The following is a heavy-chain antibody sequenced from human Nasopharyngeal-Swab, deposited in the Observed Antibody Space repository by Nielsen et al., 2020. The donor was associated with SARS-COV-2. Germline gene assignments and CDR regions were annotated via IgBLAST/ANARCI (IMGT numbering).Heavy chain of an antibody. CDR1: GFTFSAYW. V-gene: IGHV3-7*01. CDR3: ARGYDYYFDY. Sequence: GESLKIPCATSGFTFSAYWMTWVRLAPGKGLEWGANIKQDGSEKNYVDSLKGRSTISRDNAKNSLYLQMNSLRAEDTAVYYCARGYDYYFDYWGQGTLVTVSS. CDR2: IKQDGSEK. J-gene: IGHJ4*02. D-gene: IGHD3-16*01.